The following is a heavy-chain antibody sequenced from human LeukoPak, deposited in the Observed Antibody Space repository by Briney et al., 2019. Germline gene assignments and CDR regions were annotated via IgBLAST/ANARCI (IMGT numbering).Heavy chain of an antibody. CDR3: ARRGGYYYDLFDY. Sequence: PSETLSLTCTVSGGXISSSSYYWGWIRQPPGKGLEWLGSIYYSGSTYYNPSLKSGVTISVDTSKNQFSLKLSSVTAADTAVYYCARRGGYYYDLFDYWGQGTLVTVSS. V-gene: IGHV4-39*01. D-gene: IGHD3-22*01. CDR2: IYYSGST. J-gene: IGHJ4*02. CDR1: GGXISSSSYY.